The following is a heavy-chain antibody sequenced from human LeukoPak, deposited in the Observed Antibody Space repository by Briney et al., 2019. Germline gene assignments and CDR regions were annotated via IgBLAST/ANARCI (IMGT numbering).Heavy chain of an antibody. J-gene: IGHJ3*02. Sequence: PSETLSLTCTVSGGSISSYYWNWIRQPPGKGLEWIGYIYYSGSTNYNPSLKSRVTISVDTSKNQFSLKLSSVTAADTAVYYCARPYSSGWYSGMDAFDIWGQGTMVTVSS. V-gene: IGHV4-59*08. CDR2: IYYSGST. CDR1: GGSISSYY. D-gene: IGHD6-19*01. CDR3: ARPYSSGWYSGMDAFDI.